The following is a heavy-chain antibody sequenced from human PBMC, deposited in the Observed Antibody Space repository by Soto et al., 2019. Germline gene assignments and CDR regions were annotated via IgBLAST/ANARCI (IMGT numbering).Heavy chain of an antibody. D-gene: IGHD3-10*01. Sequence: ASVKVSCKASGYTFTSYDINWVRQATGQGLEWMGWMNPNSGNTGYAQKFQGRVTMTRSTSISTAYMELSSLRSEDTAVYYCARGRYYGSGSPPRYYYYYYGMAVWGQGTTVTVSS. V-gene: IGHV1-8*01. J-gene: IGHJ6*02. CDR2: MNPNSGNT. CDR1: GYTFTSYD. CDR3: ARGRYYGSGSPPRYYYYYYGMAV.